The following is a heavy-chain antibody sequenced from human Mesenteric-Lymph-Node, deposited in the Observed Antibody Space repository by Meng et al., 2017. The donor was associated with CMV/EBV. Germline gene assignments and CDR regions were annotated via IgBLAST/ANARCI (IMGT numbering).Heavy chain of an antibody. Sequence: GESLKISCAASGFSFSSYGMHWVRQAPGKGLEWVAFIRYDGSNKYYADSVKGRFTISRDNSKNTLYLQMNSLRAEDTAVYYCARVRNWGQGTLVTVSS. CDR3: ARVRN. CDR2: IRYDGSNK. J-gene: IGHJ4*02. CDR1: GFSFSSYG. D-gene: IGHD1-14*01. V-gene: IGHV3-30*02.